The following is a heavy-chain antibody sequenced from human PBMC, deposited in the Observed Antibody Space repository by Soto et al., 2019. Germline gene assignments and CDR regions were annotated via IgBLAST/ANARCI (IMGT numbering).Heavy chain of an antibody. J-gene: IGHJ5*02. CDR3: ARVRYSSSHNGFDL. D-gene: IGHD6-6*01. CDR2: IYYSGST. Sequence: LQTLPVTCSVSDGTIGSGSYRWSWNRQPPGKGLEWIGYIYYSGSTNYNPSRKSRVTMSVDTSKNQFSLKLSSVTAADTAVYYCARVRYSSSHNGFDLRGHGTPVTVSS. V-gene: IGHV4-61*01. CDR1: DGTIGSGSYR.